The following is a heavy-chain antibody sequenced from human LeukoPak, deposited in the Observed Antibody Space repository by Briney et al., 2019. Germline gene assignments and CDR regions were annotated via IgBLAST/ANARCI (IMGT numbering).Heavy chain of an antibody. CDR1: GFTFSSYT. CDR3: ARDLPRPGKVVPAALVGY. V-gene: IGHV3-48*04. Sequence: GGSLRLSCAASGFTFSSYTMNWVRQPPGKGLEWVSNIGTSSTTIYYADSVKGRFTISRDNAKNSLYLQMNSLRAEDTAVYYCARDLPRPGKVVPAALVGYWGQGTLVTVSS. D-gene: IGHD2-2*01. CDR2: IGTSSTTI. J-gene: IGHJ4*02.